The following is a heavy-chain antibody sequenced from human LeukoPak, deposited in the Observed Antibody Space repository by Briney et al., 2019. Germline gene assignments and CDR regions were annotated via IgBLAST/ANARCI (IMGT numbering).Heavy chain of an antibody. J-gene: IGHJ3*02. CDR2: IIPILAIA. Sequence: SVKVSCKASGGTFSSYAISWVRQAPGQGLEWMGRIIPILAIANYAQKFQGRVTITADKSTSTAYMELSSLRSEDTAVYYCARKAAEYYDSSGYSGGAFDIWGQGTMVTVSS. CDR1: GGTFSSYA. D-gene: IGHD3-22*01. V-gene: IGHV1-69*04. CDR3: ARKAAEYYDSSGYSGGAFDI.